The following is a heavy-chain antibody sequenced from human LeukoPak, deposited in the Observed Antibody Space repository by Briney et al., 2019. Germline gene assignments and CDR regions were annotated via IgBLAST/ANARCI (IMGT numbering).Heavy chain of an antibody. J-gene: IGHJ4*02. V-gene: IGHV3-9*01. CDR3: AKGLRGWLQSGGFDF. Sequence: GGSLRLSCAASGFTFDGYAMHWVRQAPGKGLEWVSGLNWNSDTIVYADSVKGRFTISRDNAKNSLYLQMKSLRAEDTALYYCAKGLRGWLQSGGFDFWGQGTLVTVSS. CDR2: LNWNSDTI. CDR1: GFTFDGYA. D-gene: IGHD5-24*01.